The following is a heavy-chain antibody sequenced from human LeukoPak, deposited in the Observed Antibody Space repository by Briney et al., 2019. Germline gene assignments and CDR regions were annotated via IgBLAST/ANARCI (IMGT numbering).Heavy chain of an antibody. V-gene: IGHV4-59*01. J-gene: IGHJ4*02. D-gene: IGHD5-12*01. Sequence: SETLSLTCTLSGRSISTYYWSWIRQPPGKGREWIGYIYHSGSTNYNPSLKSRVTISVHTSKNQFSLKLSSVTAADTAVYYCARGGGYASPIGYWGQGALVTVCS. CDR3: ARGGGYASPIGY. CDR2: IYHSGST. CDR1: GRSISTYY.